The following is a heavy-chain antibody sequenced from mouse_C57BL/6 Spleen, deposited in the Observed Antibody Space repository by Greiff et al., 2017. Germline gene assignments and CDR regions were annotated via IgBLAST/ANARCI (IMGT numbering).Heavy chain of an antibody. V-gene: IGHV1-81*01. CDR2: IYPRSGNT. D-gene: IGHD2-1*01. J-gene: IGHJ4*01. CDR1: GYTFTSYG. CDR3: ASCYYGKGDAMDY. Sequence: QVQLQQSGAELARPGASVKLSCKASGYTFTSYGISWVKQRTGQGLEWIGEIYPRSGNTYYNEKFKGKATLTADKSSSTAYMELRSLTSEDSAVYFCASCYYGKGDAMDYWGQGTSVTVSS.